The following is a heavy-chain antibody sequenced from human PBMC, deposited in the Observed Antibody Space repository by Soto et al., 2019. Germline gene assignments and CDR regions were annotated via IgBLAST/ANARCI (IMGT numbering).Heavy chain of an antibody. CDR3: AKEQLAMTVVVADYFDS. J-gene: IGHJ4*02. D-gene: IGHD3-22*01. CDR1: GFTFSTYG. Sequence: QVQLVESGGGVVQPGKSLRLSCAASGFTFSTYGIHWVRQAPGKGLEWVALLSYDGGSKYYGGSVKGRFIISRDNSHNTVSLQMNSQRADATAVYFCAKEQLAMTVVVADYFDSWGQGTLVTVSS. V-gene: IGHV3-30*18. CDR2: LSYDGGSK.